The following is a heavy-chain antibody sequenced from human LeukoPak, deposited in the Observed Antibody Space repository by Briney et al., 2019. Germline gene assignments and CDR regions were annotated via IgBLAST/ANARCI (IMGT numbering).Heavy chain of an antibody. CDR3: ARSWAWVPDY. CDR1: GFSFSSYS. J-gene: IGHJ4*02. V-gene: IGHV3-21*01. D-gene: IGHD6-13*01. Sequence: GGSLRLSCAASGFSFSSYSMKWVRQAPGQGLEWVSAISDNSGNTYYADSVKGRFTISRDNAKNSLYLQMNSLRAEDTAVYYCARSWAWVPDYWGQGTLVTVSS. CDR2: ISDNSGNT.